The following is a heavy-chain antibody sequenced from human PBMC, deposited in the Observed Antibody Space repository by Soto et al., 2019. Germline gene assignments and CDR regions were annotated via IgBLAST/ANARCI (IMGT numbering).Heavy chain of an antibody. CDR2: ISDYNGNT. D-gene: IGHD2-15*01. V-gene: IGHV1-18*01. J-gene: IGHJ4*02. Sequence: QVQLVQSGAEVKKPGASVKVSCKASGYTFTSYGISWVRQAPGQGLEWMGWISDYNGNTNYAQKLQGRVTMTTDTPTSKDSTEPRSLRSDDTAVYDCARGGYCSGGSCCRPAFEYWGQGTMVTVSS. CDR3: ARGGYCSGGSCCRPAFEY. CDR1: GYTFTSYG.